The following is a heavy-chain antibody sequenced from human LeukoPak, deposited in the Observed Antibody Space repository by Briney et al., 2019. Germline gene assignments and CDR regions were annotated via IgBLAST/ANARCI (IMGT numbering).Heavy chain of an antibody. D-gene: IGHD1-26*01. V-gene: IGHV3-23*01. Sequence: GGSLRLSCEASGFSFNGFARSWVGRTPGKGLQWVSGISGGGDNTLYADSVKGRFTISRDNSKNTLYLEMNSLRAEDTAIYYCAKMKGHPLPKYYMDVWGQGTTVTVSS. CDR1: GFSFNGFA. J-gene: IGHJ6*01. CDR2: ISGGGDNT. CDR3: AKMKGHPLPKYYMDV.